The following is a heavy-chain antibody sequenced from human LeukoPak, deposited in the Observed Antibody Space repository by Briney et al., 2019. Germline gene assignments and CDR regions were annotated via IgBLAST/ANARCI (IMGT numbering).Heavy chain of an antibody. CDR2: MYYRVST. J-gene: IGHJ4*02. D-gene: IGHD5-24*01. CDR1: PGSITSSSYH. CDR3: ARHGRDGYNYGPVVYY. Sequence: PAETLSLTRTVSPGSITSSSYHRGWIPHSPGKGLECIGSMYYRVSTYYNPCLKSRVTLSVDTPKTQFSLKLSSVTAADTAVYYCARHGRDGYNYGPVVYYWGQGTLVTVSS. V-gene: IGHV4-39*01.